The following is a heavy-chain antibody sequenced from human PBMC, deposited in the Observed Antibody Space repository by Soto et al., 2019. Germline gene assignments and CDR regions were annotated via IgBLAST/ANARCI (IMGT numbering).Heavy chain of an antibody. V-gene: IGHV3-74*03. Sequence: EVQLVESGGGLVQPGGSLRLSCAASGFTFSDYWMHWVRQVPGKGLVWVSHINYDGSTTKYEDSVKGRFTISRDNAENTLYLQMNSLRADDTAIYYCARGTVTFDYWGQGALVTVSS. CDR1: GFTFSDYW. J-gene: IGHJ4*02. CDR2: INYDGSTT. D-gene: IGHD4-17*01. CDR3: ARGTVTFDY.